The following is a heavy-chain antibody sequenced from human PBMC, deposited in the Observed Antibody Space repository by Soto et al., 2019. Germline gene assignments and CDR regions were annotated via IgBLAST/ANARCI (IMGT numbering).Heavy chain of an antibody. CDR1: GYTFTNAD. V-gene: IGHV1-8*01. Sequence: QVQLVQSVAEVKKPGASVEVSCKASGYTFTNADINWVRQAPGQGLEWMGWMNPDSGHAAYAQEFQGRVTLTRSTXXXXXXXXMRSLGSKDTAVYYCARRPHCSGGICYYGLDNWGQGTLVTVSS. CDR3: ARRPHCSGGICYYGLDN. D-gene: IGHD2-15*01. J-gene: IGHJ4*02. CDR2: MNPDSGHA.